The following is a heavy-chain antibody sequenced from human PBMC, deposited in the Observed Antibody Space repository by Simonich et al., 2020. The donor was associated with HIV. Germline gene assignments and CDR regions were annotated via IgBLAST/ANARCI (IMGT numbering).Heavy chain of an antibody. J-gene: IGHJ4*02. D-gene: IGHD6-13*01. CDR3: ARDEARIAAAGTQD. CDR1: GGSISSSNW. CDR2: IYHSGST. V-gene: IGHV4-4*02. Sequence: QVQLQESGPGLVKPSGTLSLTCAVSGGSISSSNWWSWVRQPPGKGLEWIGEIYHSGSTNDSPSLKMRVTISVDKSKNQFSLKLSSVTAADTAVYYCARDEARIAAAGTQDWGQGTLVTVSS.